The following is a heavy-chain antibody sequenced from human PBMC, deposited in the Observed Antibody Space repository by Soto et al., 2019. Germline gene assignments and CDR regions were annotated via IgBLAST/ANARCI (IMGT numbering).Heavy chain of an antibody. CDR1: GGTLSSYA. D-gene: IGHD6-19*01. V-gene: IGHV1-69*12. CDR3: ARDHSYSSGWVYGMDV. Sequence: QVQLVQSGAEVKKPGSSVKVSCKASGGTLSSYAISWVRQAPGQGLEWMGGIIPISGTANYAQKLQGRVTITADESTSTAYMELSSLRSEDTAIYYCARDHSYSSGWVYGMDVWGQGTTVTVSS. CDR2: IIPISGTA. J-gene: IGHJ6*02.